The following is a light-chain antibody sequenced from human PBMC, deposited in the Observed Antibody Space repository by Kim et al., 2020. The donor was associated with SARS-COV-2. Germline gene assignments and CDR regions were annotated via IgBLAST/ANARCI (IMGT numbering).Light chain of an antibody. V-gene: IGLV1-44*01. Sequence: GQMVTISCSGTSSNIGSNTVNWYQRLPGTAPKLLMYTDNQRPSGVPDRFSGSKSGTSASLAISGLQSEDEADYYCATWDDALSGPVFGGGTQLTVL. CDR2: TDN. CDR3: ATWDDALSGPV. CDR1: SSNIGSNT. J-gene: IGLJ3*02.